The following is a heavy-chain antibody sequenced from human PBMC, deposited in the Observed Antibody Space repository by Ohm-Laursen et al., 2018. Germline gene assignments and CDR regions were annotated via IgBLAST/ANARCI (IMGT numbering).Heavy chain of an antibody. CDR2: IYYSGTT. Sequence: PSDTLSLTWTVSGAPISTHYWSWIRQPPGKGLEWIGYIYYSGTTNYNPSLKNRVTISLNTSKNQFSLKLSSVTAADTAVYYCARRGHAFDIWGQGTMVTVSS. CDR1: GAPISTHY. CDR3: ARRGHAFDI. J-gene: IGHJ3*02. V-gene: IGHV4-59*07.